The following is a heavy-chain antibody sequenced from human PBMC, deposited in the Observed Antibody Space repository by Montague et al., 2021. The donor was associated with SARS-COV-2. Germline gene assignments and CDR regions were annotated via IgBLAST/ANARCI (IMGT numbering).Heavy chain of an antibody. V-gene: IGHV4-59*01. Sequence: SETLSLTCTVSGDSIRTNYWSWIRQPPGKGLEWIWYVDKSDNTDYNPSLKSRVTISLDTSKKQFSLKLNSVTSADTAVYYCTSGEGNYGWRYYFDYWGQGTLVTVSS. J-gene: IGHJ4*02. CDR2: VDKSDNT. CDR1: GDSIRTNY. CDR3: TSGEGNYGWRYYFDY. D-gene: IGHD3-10*01.